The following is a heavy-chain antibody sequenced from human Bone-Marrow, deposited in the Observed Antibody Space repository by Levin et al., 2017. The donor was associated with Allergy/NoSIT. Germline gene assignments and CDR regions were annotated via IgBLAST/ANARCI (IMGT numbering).Heavy chain of an antibody. Sequence: GESLKISCAASGFTFSNYWMHWVRQVPGKGLEWVSRINGDGSRPYYADSVKGRFTISRDNAKNTLFLQMTSPRAEDTAVYSCARIDCAGDCYSRDWSFDLWGRGTLVTVSS. CDR3: ARIDCAGDCYSRDWSFDL. CDR1: GFTFSNYW. V-gene: IGHV3-74*01. CDR2: INGDGSRP. D-gene: IGHD2-21*01. J-gene: IGHJ2*01.